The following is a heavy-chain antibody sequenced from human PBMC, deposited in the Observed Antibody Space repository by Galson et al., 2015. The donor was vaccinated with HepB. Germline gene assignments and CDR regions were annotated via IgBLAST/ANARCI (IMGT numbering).Heavy chain of an antibody. CDR1: GFTFSNYD. CDR2: ISHDANNK. D-gene: IGHD3-9*01. CDR3: GKTEGDTYYDIFMVRRGQKYGMDV. J-gene: IGHJ6*02. V-gene: IGHV3-30*18. Sequence: SLRLSCAASGFTFSNYDMHWVRQGPGKGLEWVASISHDANNKYYADSVKGRFTISRDNSKNTPYLQMNSLRTEDTAVYYCGKTEGDTYYDIFMVRRGQKYGMDVWGQGTTVTVSS.